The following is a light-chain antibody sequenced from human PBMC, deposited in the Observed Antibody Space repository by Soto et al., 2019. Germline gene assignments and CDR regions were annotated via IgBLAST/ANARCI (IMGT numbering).Light chain of an antibody. J-gene: IGKJ4*02. CDR1: QSVSSSS. Sequence: EIVMTQSPDTLSVSPGERATLSCRASQSVSSSSLAWYQQKPGQSPRLLIYGASSRATGIPDRFSGRGSGTDFTLTISRLEPEDFAVYYCQQYAGSFGGGTKVDTK. V-gene: IGKV3-20*01. CDR3: QQYAGS. CDR2: GAS.